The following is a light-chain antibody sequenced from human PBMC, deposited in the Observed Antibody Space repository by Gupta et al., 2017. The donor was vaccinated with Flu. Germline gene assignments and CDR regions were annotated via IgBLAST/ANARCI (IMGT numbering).Light chain of an antibody. Sequence: QSALTQPASVSGSPGHSITLPCTGTSSDLVGYNYVSWYQQHQGKEPKLMIFEDSNRPSGVSNRVSGYKYGNKASLNTTGVQAEDEADYYCSSYKNNNTLWVFGGGTKLTVL. J-gene: IGLJ2*01. CDR2: EDS. CDR1: SSDLVGYNY. CDR3: SSYKNNNTLWV. V-gene: IGLV2-14*01.